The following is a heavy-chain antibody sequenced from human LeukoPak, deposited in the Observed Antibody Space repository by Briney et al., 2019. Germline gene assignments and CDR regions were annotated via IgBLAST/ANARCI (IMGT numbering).Heavy chain of an antibody. CDR2: ISSSSSYI. J-gene: IGHJ3*02. CDR3: AREYSGYDISYAVDI. D-gene: IGHD5-12*01. V-gene: IGHV3-21*01. CDR1: GFTFSSYS. Sequence: GGSLRLSCAASGFTFSSYSMNWVRQAPGKGLEWVSSISSSSSYIYYADSVKGRFTISRDNAKNSLYLQMNSLRAEDTAVYYCAREYSGYDISYAVDIWGQGTMVTVSS.